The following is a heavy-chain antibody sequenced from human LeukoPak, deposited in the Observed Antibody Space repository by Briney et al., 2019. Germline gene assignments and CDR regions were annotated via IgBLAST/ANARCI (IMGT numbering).Heavy chain of an antibody. CDR3: ARQTSRFDP. Sequence: SSETLSLTCTISGGSISNRLYYWGWIRQRPGQGLEYIGGVYYTGTASYALSFKSRVTMSVDTSRNQFSLKLTSMTDADTAFYYCARQTSRFDPWGQGILVTVSS. CDR1: GGSISNRLYY. CDR2: VYYTGTA. J-gene: IGHJ5*02. V-gene: IGHV4-39*01.